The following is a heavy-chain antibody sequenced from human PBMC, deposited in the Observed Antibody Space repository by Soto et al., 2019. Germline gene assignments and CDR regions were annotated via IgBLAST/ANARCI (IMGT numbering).Heavy chain of an antibody. CDR3: ARDQVSGITIFGVGTSYYGMDV. J-gene: IGHJ6*02. CDR1: GGTFSSYA. Sequence: ASVKVSCKASGGTFSSYAISWVRQAPGQGLEWMGGIIPIFGTANYAQKFQGRVTITADESTSTAYMELSSLRSEDTAVYYCARDQVSGITIFGVGTSYYGMDVWGQGTTVTVPS. D-gene: IGHD3-3*01. CDR2: IIPIFGTA. V-gene: IGHV1-69*13.